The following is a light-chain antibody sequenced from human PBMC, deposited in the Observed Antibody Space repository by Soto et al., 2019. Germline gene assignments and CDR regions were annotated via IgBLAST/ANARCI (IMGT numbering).Light chain of an antibody. CDR3: QQLNTYPWT. CDR1: QAINNY. V-gene: IGKV1-9*01. Sequence: IQLTQSPSSLSASVGDRVTITCRASQAINNYLAWYQQQPGKAPKVLIYGASTLQSGVPSTFSRSGSGTHFTLTISSLQPEDFATYYCQQLNTYPWTFGQGTKVEV. CDR2: GAS. J-gene: IGKJ1*01.